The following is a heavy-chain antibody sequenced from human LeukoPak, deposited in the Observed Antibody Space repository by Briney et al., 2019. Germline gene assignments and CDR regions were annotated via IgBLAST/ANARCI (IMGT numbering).Heavy chain of an antibody. Sequence: PSETLSLTCTVSGGSISSSSYYWGWLRQPPGTGLEWLGSIYYSGSTYYNPSLKSRVTISVDTSKNQFSLKLSSVTAADTAVYYCARTYYDYVWGSYDYWGQGTLVTVSS. CDR3: ARTYYDYVWGSYDY. CDR2: IYYSGST. CDR1: GGSISSSSYY. J-gene: IGHJ4*02. D-gene: IGHD3-16*01. V-gene: IGHV4-39*07.